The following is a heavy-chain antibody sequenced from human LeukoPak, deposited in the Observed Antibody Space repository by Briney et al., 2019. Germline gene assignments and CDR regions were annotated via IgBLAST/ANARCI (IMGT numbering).Heavy chain of an antibody. J-gene: IGHJ3*02. D-gene: IGHD1-26*01. CDR3: ARSIVGATNSQYAFDI. CDR2: IPISGAA. Sequence: IPISGAAEYAQKFQGRVTITADEPTTTAYMELASLTSDDTAVYYCARSIVGATNSQYAFDIWGQGTMVTVSS. V-gene: IGHV1-69*01.